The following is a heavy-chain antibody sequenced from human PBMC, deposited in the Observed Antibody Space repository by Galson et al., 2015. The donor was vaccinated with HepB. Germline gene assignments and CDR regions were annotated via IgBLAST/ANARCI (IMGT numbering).Heavy chain of an antibody. Sequence: SLRLSCAASGFTFSSYAMHWVRQAPGKGLEWVAVISYGGSNKYYADSVKGRFTISRDNSKNTLYLQMNSLRAEDTAVYYCLSEQWLVRSAFDYWGQGTLVTVSS. V-gene: IGHV3-30*04. D-gene: IGHD6-19*01. CDR3: LSEQWLVRSAFDY. CDR2: ISYGGSNK. J-gene: IGHJ4*02. CDR1: GFTFSSYA.